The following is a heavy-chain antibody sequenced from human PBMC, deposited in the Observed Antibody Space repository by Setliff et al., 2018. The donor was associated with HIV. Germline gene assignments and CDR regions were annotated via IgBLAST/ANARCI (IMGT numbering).Heavy chain of an antibody. CDR1: GFTFSNFG. CDR2: IDPSGGST. CDR3: ARDIPPEYPGFDL. V-gene: IGHV3-23*01. D-gene: IGHD6-6*01. Sequence: PGGSLRLSCVASGFTFSNFGMSWVRQAPGKGLEWVSGIDPSGGSTSYADSVKGRFTISRDNAKRSLYLQMNSLRVEDTAVYYCARDIPPEYPGFDLWGQGTVVTVSS. J-gene: IGHJ3*01.